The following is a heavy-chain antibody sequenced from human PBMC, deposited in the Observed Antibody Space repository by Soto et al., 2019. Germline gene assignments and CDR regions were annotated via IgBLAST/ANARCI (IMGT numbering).Heavy chain of an antibody. Sequence: ASVKVSCKASGYTFTSYGISWVRQAPGQGLEWMGWISAYNGNTNYAQKLQGRVTMTTDASTSTAYMELRSLRSDDTAVYYCAREGAGTSGLDYYYYGMDVWGQGTTVTVSS. V-gene: IGHV1-18*01. CDR3: AREGAGTSGLDYYYYGMDV. CDR1: GYTFTSYG. J-gene: IGHJ6*02. CDR2: ISAYNGNT. D-gene: IGHD6-19*01.